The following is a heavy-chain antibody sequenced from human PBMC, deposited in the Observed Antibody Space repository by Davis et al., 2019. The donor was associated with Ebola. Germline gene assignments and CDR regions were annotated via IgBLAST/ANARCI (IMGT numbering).Heavy chain of an antibody. CDR1: GVSISRHY. CDR3: SERGSSV. D-gene: IGHD3-10*01. Sequence: PSETLSLTCTVSGVSISRHYWSWIRQPPGKRLEWIGSIFYTGSAYYNSSLASRATISVDTSKNQFSQKLTSVTAADTAMYYCSERGSSVWGQGALVTVSS. V-gene: IGHV4-59*03. J-gene: IGHJ4*02. CDR2: IFYTGSA.